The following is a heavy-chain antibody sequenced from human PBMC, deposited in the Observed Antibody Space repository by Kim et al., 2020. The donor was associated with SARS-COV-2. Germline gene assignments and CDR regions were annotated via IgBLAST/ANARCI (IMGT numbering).Heavy chain of an antibody. Sequence: SETLSLTCTVSSGSMSTNNFYWGWIRQSPGKRMEWIGSIYNNGNTYYNPSLKSRISMFVDTSKNHFSLKLNSVITSDTGVYFCAAGRVLAGGYFDFWGQGRLVSVSS. CDR3: AAGRVLAGGYFDF. V-gene: IGHV4-39*02. CDR2: IYNNGNT. J-gene: IGHJ4*02. D-gene: IGHD3-10*01. CDR1: SGSMSTNNFY.